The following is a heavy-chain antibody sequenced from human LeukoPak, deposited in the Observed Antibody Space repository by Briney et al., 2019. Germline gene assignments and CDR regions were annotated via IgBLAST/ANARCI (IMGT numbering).Heavy chain of an antibody. CDR3: ARTRSSGYLTLDY. Sequence: GGSLRLSCEGSAFIFSGHWMNWVRQTPGKGLEWVASIKEDGSVRQYVDSVKGRFTISRDNAENSLYLQMSSLRAEDTAVYYCARTRSSGYLTLDYWGQGTLVTVSS. J-gene: IGHJ4*02. CDR2: IKEDGSVR. V-gene: IGHV3-7*01. CDR1: AFIFSGHW. D-gene: IGHD3-22*01.